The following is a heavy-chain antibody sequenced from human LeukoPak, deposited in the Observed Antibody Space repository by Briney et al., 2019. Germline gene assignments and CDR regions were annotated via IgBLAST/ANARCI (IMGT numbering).Heavy chain of an antibody. CDR1: GFTFSSYA. CDR2: ISYDGSNK. Sequence: GGSLRLSCAASGFTFSSYAMHWVRQAPGKGLEWVAVISYDGSNKYYADSVKGRFTISRDNSKNTLYLQMNSLRAEDTAVYYCASYHVGYSYGYFDYWGQGTLVTVSS. D-gene: IGHD5-18*01. J-gene: IGHJ4*02. CDR3: ASYHVGYSYGYFDY. V-gene: IGHV3-30*04.